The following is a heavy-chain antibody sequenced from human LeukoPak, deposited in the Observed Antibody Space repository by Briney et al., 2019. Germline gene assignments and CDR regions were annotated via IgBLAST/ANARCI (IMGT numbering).Heavy chain of an antibody. J-gene: IGHJ6*03. V-gene: IGHV1-18*01. CDR2: ISAYNGNT. D-gene: IGHD1-7*01. CDR1: GYTFTSHG. CDR3: ARDRELELRSWYYYMDV. Sequence: ASVKVSCKASGYTFTSHGISWVRQAPGQGLEWMGWISAYNGNTNYAQKLQGRVTMTTDTSTSTAYMELRSLRSDDTAVYYCARDRELELRSWYYYMDVWGKGTTVTVSS.